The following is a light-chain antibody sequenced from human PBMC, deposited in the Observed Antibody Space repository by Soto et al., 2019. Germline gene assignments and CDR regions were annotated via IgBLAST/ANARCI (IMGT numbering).Light chain of an antibody. V-gene: IGKV3-15*01. CDR1: QSFSSN. CDR2: GAS. Sequence: EIVMTQSPATLSVSPGERATLSCRASQSFSSNLAWYQQKPGQAPRLLIHGASTRATGIPDRFSGSGSGTEFTLTISSLQSEDFAVYYCQQYDRWPPWTFGQGTKIEIK. CDR3: QQYDRWPPWT. J-gene: IGKJ1*01.